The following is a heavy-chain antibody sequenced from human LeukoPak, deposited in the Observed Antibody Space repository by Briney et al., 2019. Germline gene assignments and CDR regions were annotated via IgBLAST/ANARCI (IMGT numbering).Heavy chain of an antibody. V-gene: IGHV5-51*01. J-gene: IGHJ5*02. CDR2: IYPGGSDT. Sequence: GESLKISCKGSGYSFTSYWIGWVRQMPGKGLEWMGIIYPGGSDTRYSPSFQGQVTISADKSISTAYLQWSSLKASDTAMYYCARLGGYCSGGSCYDNWFDPWGQGTLVTVSS. CDR3: ARLGGYCSGGSCYDNWFDP. CDR1: GYSFTSYW. D-gene: IGHD2-15*01.